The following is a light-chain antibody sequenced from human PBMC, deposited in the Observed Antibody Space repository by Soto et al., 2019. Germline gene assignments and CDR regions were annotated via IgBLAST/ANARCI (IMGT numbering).Light chain of an antibody. CDR2: GAS. V-gene: IGKV3-20*01. CDR1: QSVSSSY. CDR3: QPYGSSPPYT. Sequence: EIVLTQSPGTLSLSPGERATLSCRASQSVSSSYLAWYQQKPGQAPRLLIYGASSRATGIPDRFSGSGSGTDFTLTISRLEPEDLAVYYCQPYGSSPPYTFGQETKLEIK. J-gene: IGKJ2*01.